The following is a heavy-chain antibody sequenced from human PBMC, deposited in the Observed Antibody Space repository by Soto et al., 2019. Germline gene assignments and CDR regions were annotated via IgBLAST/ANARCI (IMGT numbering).Heavy chain of an antibody. Sequence: SVKVSFKASRYTFPRYGIRWVRQAPGQGLEWVGWISAYNGNTNYAQNLQGRVTMTTDTSTSTAYMELRSLRSDDRAVYYCARGGGREWDYWGQGTLVTVSS. V-gene: IGHV1-18*01. J-gene: IGHJ4*02. D-gene: IGHD3-16*01. CDR1: RYTFPRYG. CDR2: ISAYNGNT. CDR3: ARGGGREWDY.